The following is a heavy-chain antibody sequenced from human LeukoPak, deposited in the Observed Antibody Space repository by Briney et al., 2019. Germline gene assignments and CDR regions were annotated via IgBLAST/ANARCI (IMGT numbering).Heavy chain of an antibody. J-gene: IGHJ4*02. CDR3: ARDPRDSSSSNYMRRYDY. CDR1: GYSISSDNY. CDR2: IYHSGST. V-gene: IGHV4-38-2*02. D-gene: IGHD3-22*01. Sequence: SETLSLTCAVSGYSISSDNYWVWIRQPPGQGLEWTGGIYHSGSTYYNPSLKSRVTMSVDTSKNRFSLKLSSVTAADTAVYYFARDPRDSSSSNYMRRYDYWGQGTLVTVSS.